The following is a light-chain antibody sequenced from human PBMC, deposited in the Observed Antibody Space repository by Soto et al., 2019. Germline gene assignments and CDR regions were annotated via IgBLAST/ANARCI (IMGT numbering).Light chain of an antibody. CDR1: SSDVGGYNY. CDR3: SSYTSSPGV. J-gene: IGLJ1*01. Sequence: QSALTQPASVSGSPGQSITISCTGTSSDVGGYNYVSWYQQHPGKAPKLTIYDVSNRPSGVSNRFSGSKSGNTASLTISGLQAEDEADYYCSSYTSSPGVFGTGTKVTVL. V-gene: IGLV2-14*01. CDR2: DVS.